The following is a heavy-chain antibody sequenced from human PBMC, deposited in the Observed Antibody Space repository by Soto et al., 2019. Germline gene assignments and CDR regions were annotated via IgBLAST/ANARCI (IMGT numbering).Heavy chain of an antibody. D-gene: IGHD2-15*01. J-gene: IGHJ6*02. CDR1: GYTFTSYG. V-gene: IGHV1-18*01. CDR3: ARDGGYCSGGSCYPYYSYGMDV. CDR2: ISAYNGNT. Sequence: QVQLVQSGAEVKKPGASVKVSCKASGYTFTSYGISWVRQAPGQGLEWMGWISAYNGNTNYSQKLQGRVTMTTDTSTSTAYMELRSLRSDDTAVYYCARDGGYCSGGSCYPYYSYGMDVWGQGTTVTVSS.